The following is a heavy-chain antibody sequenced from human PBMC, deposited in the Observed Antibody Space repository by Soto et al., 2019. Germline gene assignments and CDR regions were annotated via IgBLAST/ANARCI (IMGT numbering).Heavy chain of an antibody. D-gene: IGHD1-26*01. CDR1: GFAFSTHA. J-gene: IGHJ6*02. V-gene: IGHV3-23*01. CDR2: FSGSGGNI. Sequence: EVQLLESGGGLVQPGGFLRLSCVASGFAFSTHAMSWVRQAPGKGLEWVSTFSGSGGNIYYAESVKGRLTISRDDSKNTLYLQMDSLRVEDTAVYYCAKDPPWTVGPLAMDVWGQGTTVTVSS. CDR3: AKDPPWTVGPLAMDV.